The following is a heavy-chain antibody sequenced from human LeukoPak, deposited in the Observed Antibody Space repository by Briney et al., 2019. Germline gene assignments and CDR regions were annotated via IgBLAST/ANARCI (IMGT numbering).Heavy chain of an antibody. Sequence: GRSLRLSCAASGLTFDDYAMHWVRQAPGKGLEWVSGISWNSGSIGYADSVKGRFTISRDNAKNSLYLQMNSLRAEDTALYYCAKDIGYGGNYAYYYYGMDVWGQGTTVTVSS. CDR1: GLTFDDYA. V-gene: IGHV3-9*01. CDR3: AKDIGYGGNYAYYYYGMDV. CDR2: ISWNSGSI. D-gene: IGHD4-17*01. J-gene: IGHJ6*02.